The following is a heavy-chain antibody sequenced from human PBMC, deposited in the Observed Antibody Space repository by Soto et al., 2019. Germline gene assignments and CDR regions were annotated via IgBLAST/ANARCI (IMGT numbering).Heavy chain of an antibody. Sequence: GASVKVSCKASAYSFTSYAIHWVRQAPRQRQEWMGWINAGNGNTKIPQKFKSRVTMTRNTSISTAYIELSSLRSEDTAVYYCARERTVAGNDYWGQGTLVTVSS. CDR1: AYSFTSYA. CDR2: INAGNGNT. D-gene: IGHD6-19*01. J-gene: IGHJ4*02. V-gene: IGHV1-3*01. CDR3: ARERTVAGNDY.